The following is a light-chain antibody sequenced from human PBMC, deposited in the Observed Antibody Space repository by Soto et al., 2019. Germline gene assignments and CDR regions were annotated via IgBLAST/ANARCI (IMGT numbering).Light chain of an antibody. V-gene: IGLV1-40*01. CDR3: NSYTRFSTYV. J-gene: IGLJ1*01. Sequence: QSVLTQPPSVSGAPGQRVTISCTGDSSNIGAGYDVHWYQQLPGTAPKLLIFEVSYRPSGVSSRFSGSKSGNTASLTISGLQAEDEADYYCNSYTRFSTYVFGTGTKLTVL. CDR1: SSNIGAGYD. CDR2: EVS.